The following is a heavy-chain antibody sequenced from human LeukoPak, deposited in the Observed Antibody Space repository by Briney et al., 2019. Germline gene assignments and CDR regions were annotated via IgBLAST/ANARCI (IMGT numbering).Heavy chain of an antibody. CDR1: GFTFSTSA. CDR2: VSIDGNNP. J-gene: IGHJ4*02. D-gene: IGHD2-21*01. V-gene: IGHV3-30*01. Sequence: GGSLRLSCAASGFTFSTSAVHWIRQAPGRGLEWVAVVSIDGNNPYYADTVKGRFTISRDNSKNTLYLQMTSLKTEDTAVYFCARYLFSDFYFDHWGQGTLVTVSS. CDR3: ARYLFSDFYFDH.